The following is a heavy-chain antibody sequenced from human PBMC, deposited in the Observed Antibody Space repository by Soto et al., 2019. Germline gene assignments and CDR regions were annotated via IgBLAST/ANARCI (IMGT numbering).Heavy chain of an antibody. CDR2: ISSSSSTI. D-gene: IGHD3-10*01. J-gene: IGHJ4*02. CDR3: ARDRLAMVWDYFDY. V-gene: IGHV3-48*02. CDR1: GFTFSSYS. Sequence: EVQLVESGGGLVQPGGSLRLSCAASGFTFSSYSMHWVRQAPGKGLEWVSYISSSSSTIYYADSVKGRFTISRDNAKNSLYLQMNSLRDEDTAVYYCARDRLAMVWDYFDYWGQGTLVTVSS.